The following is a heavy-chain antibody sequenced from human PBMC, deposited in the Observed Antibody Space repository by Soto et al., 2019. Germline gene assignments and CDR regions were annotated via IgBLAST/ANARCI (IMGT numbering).Heavy chain of an antibody. Sequence: GGSLRLSXAASGFTFSSYAMHWVRQAPGKGLEWVAVISYDGSNKYYADSVKGRFTISRDNSKNTLYLQMNSLRAEDTAVYYCARDMWRGSDYYYYYGMDVWGQGTTVTVSS. D-gene: IGHD6-25*01. CDR3: ARDMWRGSDYYYYYGMDV. V-gene: IGHV3-30-3*01. J-gene: IGHJ6*02. CDR1: GFTFSSYA. CDR2: ISYDGSNK.